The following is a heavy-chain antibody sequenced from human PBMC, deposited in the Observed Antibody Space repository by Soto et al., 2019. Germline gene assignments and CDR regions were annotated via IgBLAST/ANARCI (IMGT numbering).Heavy chain of an antibody. J-gene: IGHJ6*02. V-gene: IGHV1-69*12. CDR1: GGTFSSYA. CDR3: ATMKGGSQYYYYGLDV. D-gene: IGHD3-10*01. CDR2: IIPIFGTA. Sequence: QVQLVQSGAEVKKPGSSVKVSCKASGGTFSSYAISWVRQAPGLGLEWMGGIIPIFGTADYAQKFQGRVTTPADESTSTAYMELSSLGSEDTAVYYCATMKGGSQYYYYGLDVWGQGTTVTVSS.